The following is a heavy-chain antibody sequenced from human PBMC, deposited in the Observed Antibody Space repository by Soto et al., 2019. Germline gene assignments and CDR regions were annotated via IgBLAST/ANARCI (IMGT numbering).Heavy chain of an antibody. J-gene: IGHJ4*02. Sequence: PGGSLRLSCQPSGFTFSSYSMHWVRQTPGKALEWVAVISYDGGHIYYADSVKGRFTISRDNSKNTLYLQMNSLSHGDTAVYYCARVYSSLDYGIDYWGQGTLVTVSS. D-gene: IGHD6-19*01. CDR1: GFTFSSYS. CDR3: ARVYSSLDYGIDY. V-gene: IGHV3-30-3*01. CDR2: ISYDGGHI.